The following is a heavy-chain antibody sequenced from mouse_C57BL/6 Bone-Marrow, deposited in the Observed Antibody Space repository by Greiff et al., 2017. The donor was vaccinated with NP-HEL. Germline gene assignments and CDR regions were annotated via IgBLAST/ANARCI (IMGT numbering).Heavy chain of an antibody. V-gene: IGHV1-15*01. CDR1: GYTFTDYE. CDR3: TREGAQATLFAY. D-gene: IGHD3-2*02. Sequence: QVQLKESGAELVRPGASVTLSCKASGYTFTDYEMHWVKQTPVHGLEWIGAIDPETGGTAYNQKFKGKAILTADKSSSTAYMELRSLTSEDSAVYYCTREGAQATLFAYWGQGTLVTVSA. CDR2: IDPETGGT. J-gene: IGHJ3*01.